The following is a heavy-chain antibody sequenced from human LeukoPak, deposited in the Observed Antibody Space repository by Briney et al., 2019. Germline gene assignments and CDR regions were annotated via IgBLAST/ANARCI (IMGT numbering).Heavy chain of an antibody. D-gene: IGHD5-12*01. V-gene: IGHV4-34*01. J-gene: IGHJ6*04. Sequence: SETLSLTCAVYGGSFSGYYWSWIRQPLGKGLEWIGEINHSGSTNYNPSLKSRVTISVDTSKNQFSLKLSSVTAADTAVYYCARGGSRGIVATITRGYYYGMDVWGKGTTVTVSS. CDR3: ARGGSRGIVATITRGYYYGMDV. CDR1: GGSFSGYY. CDR2: INHSGST.